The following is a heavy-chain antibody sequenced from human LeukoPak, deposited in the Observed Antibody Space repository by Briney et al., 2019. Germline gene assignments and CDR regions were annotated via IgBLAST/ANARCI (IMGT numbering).Heavy chain of an antibody. CDR3: ARGPNSNWSGLDF. J-gene: IGHJ4*02. CDR2: ISPTGSTT. Sequence: GGSLRLSCAASGFTFSDYYMSWVRQAPGKGLVWVSRISPTGSTTSYADSVKGRFTVSRDNAKNTLYLQVNNLRAEDTAVYYCARGPNSNWSGLDFWGQGTLLTVSS. V-gene: IGHV3-74*01. CDR1: GFTFSDYY. D-gene: IGHD6-6*01.